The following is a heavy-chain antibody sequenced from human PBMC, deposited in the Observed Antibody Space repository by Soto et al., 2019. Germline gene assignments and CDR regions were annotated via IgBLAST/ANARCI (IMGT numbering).Heavy chain of an antibody. D-gene: IGHD3-16*01. CDR3: AKGGMKNYYYYGMDV. J-gene: IGHJ6*02. V-gene: IGHV3-30*18. CDR2: ISYDGSNK. CDR1: GFTFSSYG. Sequence: GGSLILSCAASGFTFSSYGMHWVRQAPGKGLEWVAVISYDGSNKYYADSVKGRFTISRDNSKNTLYLQMNSLRAEDTAVYYCAKGGMKNYYYYGMDVWGQGTTVSVSS.